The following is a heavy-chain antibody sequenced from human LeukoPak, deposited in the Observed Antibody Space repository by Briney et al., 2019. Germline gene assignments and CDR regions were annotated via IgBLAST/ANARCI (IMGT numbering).Heavy chain of an antibody. V-gene: IGHV5-51*01. J-gene: IGHJ4*02. CDR1: GYSFTSYW. CDR3: ARPTEGSSGWYPIDY. CDR2: IYPGDSDT. Sequence: GESLKISCKGSGYSFTSYWIGWVRQMPGKGLEWMGTIYPGDSDTRYSPSFQGQVTISANKSISTAYLQWSSLKASDTAMYYCARPTEGSSGWYPIDYWGQGTLVTVSS. D-gene: IGHD6-19*01.